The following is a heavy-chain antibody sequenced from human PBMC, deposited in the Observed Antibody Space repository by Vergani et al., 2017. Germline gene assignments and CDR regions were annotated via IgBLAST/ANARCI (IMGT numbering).Heavy chain of an antibody. J-gene: IGHJ5*02. CDR2: INHSGST. V-gene: IGHV4-34*01. Sequence: QVQLQQWGAGLLKPSETLSLTCAVYGGSFSGYYWSWIRKPPGKGLEWIGEINHSGSTNYNPSLKSRVTISVDTSKNQYALKLSSVTAADTAVYYCARGLGAIAALAGPFNWFDPWGQGTLVTVSS. CDR3: ARGLGAIAALAGPFNWFDP. D-gene: IGHD6-6*01. CDR1: GGSFSGYY.